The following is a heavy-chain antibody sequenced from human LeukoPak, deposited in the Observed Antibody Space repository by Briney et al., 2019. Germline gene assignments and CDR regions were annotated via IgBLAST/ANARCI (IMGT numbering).Heavy chain of an antibody. J-gene: IGHJ3*02. V-gene: IGHV4-61*02. CDR1: GGSISSGSCY. CDR3: ARDVARLNYDFWSGQAKRGDAFDI. CDR2: IYTSGST. D-gene: IGHD3-3*01. Sequence: SQTLSLTCTVSGGSISSGSCYWSWIRQPAGKGLEWIGRIYTSGSTNYNPSLKSRVTISVDPSKNQFSLKLSSVTAADTAVYYCARDVARLNYDFWSGQAKRGDAFDIWGQGTMVTVSS.